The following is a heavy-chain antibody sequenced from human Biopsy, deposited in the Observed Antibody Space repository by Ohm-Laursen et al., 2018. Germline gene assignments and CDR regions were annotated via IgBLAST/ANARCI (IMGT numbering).Heavy chain of an antibody. CDR2: INHSGRT. Sequence: GTLSLTCAVYGESFNGYYWSWIRQTPGKGLEWIGEINHSGRTNYNPSLKSRVTISVDTSTNQFYLKVSSVTAADTALYFCARHPTGFWFDPWGHGTLVTVSS. J-gene: IGHJ5*02. CDR3: ARHPTGFWFDP. CDR1: GESFNGYY. V-gene: IGHV4-34*01.